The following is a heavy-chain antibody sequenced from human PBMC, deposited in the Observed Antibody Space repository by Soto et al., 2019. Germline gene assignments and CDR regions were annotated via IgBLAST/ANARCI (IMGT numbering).Heavy chain of an antibody. V-gene: IGHV4-34*01. CDR1: VGSFSGYY. CDR3: ARGPGPTDKALPACDY. D-gene: IGHD5-18*01. Sequence: SETLSLTCAVYVGSFSGYYWSWIRQPPGKGLEWIGEINHSGSTNYNPSLKSRVTISVDTSKNQFSLKLSSVTAADTAVYYCARGPGPTDKALPACDYWGQGTMVTVSS. CDR2: INHSGST. J-gene: IGHJ4*02.